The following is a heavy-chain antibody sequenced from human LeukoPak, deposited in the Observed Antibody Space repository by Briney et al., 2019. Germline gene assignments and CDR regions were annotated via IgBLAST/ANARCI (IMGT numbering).Heavy chain of an antibody. V-gene: IGHV1-69*13. Sequence: GASVKVSCKASGGTFSSYAISWVRQAPGQGLEWMGGIIPIFGTANYAQKFQGRVTITADESTSTAYMELSSLRSEDTAVYYCAGEIVVVPAAMYHYYYYGMDVWGQGTTVTVSS. CDR2: IIPIFGTA. J-gene: IGHJ6*02. D-gene: IGHD2-2*01. CDR3: AGEIVVVPAAMYHYYYYGMDV. CDR1: GGTFSSYA.